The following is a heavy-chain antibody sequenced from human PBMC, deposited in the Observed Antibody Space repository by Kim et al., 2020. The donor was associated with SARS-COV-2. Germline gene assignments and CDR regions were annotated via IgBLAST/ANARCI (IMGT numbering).Heavy chain of an antibody. V-gene: IGHV3-15*01. CDR2: IKSKTDGGPT. CDR3: TTEYNSYGWLYGMDV. J-gene: IGHJ6*01. CDR1: GFTFSNAY. D-gene: IGHD5-18*01. Sequence: GGSLRLSCAASGFTFSNAYMSWVRQAPGKGLEWVGRIKSKTDGGPTDYAAPVKGSFTISRDDSINTLHLQMNSLQTEDTAVYYCTTEYNSYGWLYGMDV.